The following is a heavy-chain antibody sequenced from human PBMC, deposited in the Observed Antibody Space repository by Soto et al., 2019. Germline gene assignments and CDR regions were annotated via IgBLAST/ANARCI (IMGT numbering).Heavy chain of an antibody. Sequence: SETLSLTCTVSGGSISSGGYYWSWVRQHPGKGLEWIGCIYYSGNTYYNPSLKSRVTISVDTSKNQFSLKLSSVTAADTAVYYCARGRGDTAMAWYYWGQGTLVTVSS. CDR1: GGSISSGGYY. CDR2: IYYSGNT. V-gene: IGHV4-31*03. CDR3: ARGRGDTAMAWYY. J-gene: IGHJ4*02. D-gene: IGHD5-18*01.